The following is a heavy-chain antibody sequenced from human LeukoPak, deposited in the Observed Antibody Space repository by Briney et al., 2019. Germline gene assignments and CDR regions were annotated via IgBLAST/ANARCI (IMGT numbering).Heavy chain of an antibody. J-gene: IGHJ4*02. V-gene: IGHV3-23*01. CDR2: ISGSGGST. CDR3: ARHIVVVTASVQGIDY. D-gene: IGHD2-21*02. CDR1: GFTFSSYA. Sequence: GGSLRLPCAASGFTFSSYAMGWVRQPPGKGLEWVSAISGSGGSTYYADSVKGRFTISRDNSKNTLYLQMNSLRAEDTAVYYCARHIVVVTASVQGIDYWGEGTVVTVSS.